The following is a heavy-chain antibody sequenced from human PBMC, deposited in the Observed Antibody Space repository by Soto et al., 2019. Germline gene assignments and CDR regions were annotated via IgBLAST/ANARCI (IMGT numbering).Heavy chain of an antibody. D-gene: IGHD3-22*01. CDR2: IYYSGST. J-gene: IGHJ4*02. V-gene: IGHV4-31*03. CDR1: GGSISSGGYY. CDR3: ARGYYYDSSGYYYEFSGLSVYYFDY. Sequence: PSETLSLTCTVSGGSISSGGYYWSWIRQHPGKGLEWIGYIYYSGSTYYNPSLKSRVTISVDTSKNQFSLKLSSVTAADTAVYYCARGYYYDSSGYYYEFSGLSVYYFDYWGQGTLVTVSS.